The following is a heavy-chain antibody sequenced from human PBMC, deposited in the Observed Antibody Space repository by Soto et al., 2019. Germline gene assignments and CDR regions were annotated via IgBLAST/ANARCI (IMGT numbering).Heavy chain of an antibody. CDR2: IIPIFGTA. CDR3: ARGKALADFGGDCSDDAFDI. D-gene: IGHD2-21*02. CDR1: GGTFSSYA. Sequence: SVKVSCKASGGTFSSYAISWVRQAPGQGLEWMGGIIPIFGTANYAQKFQGRVTITADESTSTAYMELSSLRSEDTAVYYCARGKALADFGGDCSDDAFDIWGQGTMVTVSS. J-gene: IGHJ3*02. V-gene: IGHV1-69*13.